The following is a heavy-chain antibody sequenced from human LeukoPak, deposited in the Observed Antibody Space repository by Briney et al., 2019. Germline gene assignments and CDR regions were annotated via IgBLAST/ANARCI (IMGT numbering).Heavy chain of an antibody. CDR3: TRQLGAGGSGLHY. Sequence: GGSLRLSCAASGFIFSGSTMHWVRQASGKGLEWVGRIRNKGNSYATAYSASVKGRFTISRDDSKNTAYLQMNSLNTEDTAVYYCTRQLGAGGSGLHYWGQGTLVNVSS. CDR1: GFIFSGST. CDR2: IRNKGNSYAT. D-gene: IGHD6-19*01. J-gene: IGHJ4*02. V-gene: IGHV3-73*01.